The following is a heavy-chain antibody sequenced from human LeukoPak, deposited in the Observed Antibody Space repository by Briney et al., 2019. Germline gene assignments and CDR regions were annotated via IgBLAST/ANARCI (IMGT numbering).Heavy chain of an antibody. CDR3: ARDFDEGGWFDP. V-gene: IGHV4-61*02. CDR2: IYTSGST. Sequence: SSQTLSLTCTVSGGSISSGSYYWSWIRQPAGKGLEWIGRIYTSGSTNYNPSLKSRVTISVDTSKNQFSLKLSSVTAADTAVYYCARDFDEGGWFDPWGQGTLVTVSS. CDR1: GGSISSGSYY. D-gene: IGHD3-9*01. J-gene: IGHJ5*02.